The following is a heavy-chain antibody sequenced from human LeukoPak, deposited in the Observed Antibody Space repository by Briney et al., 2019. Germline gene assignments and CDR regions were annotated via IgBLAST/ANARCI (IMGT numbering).Heavy chain of an antibody. CDR3: ARAGSVDSYGSFDY. D-gene: IGHD5-18*01. CDR1: GGTFSSYA. CDR2: IIPIFGTA. J-gene: IGHJ4*02. Sequence: ASVKVSCKASGGTFSSYAISWVRQAPGQGLEWMGRIIPIFGTANYAQKFQGRVTITTDESTSTAYMELSSLRSEDTAVYYCARAGSVDSYGSFDYWGQGTLVTVSS. V-gene: IGHV1-69*05.